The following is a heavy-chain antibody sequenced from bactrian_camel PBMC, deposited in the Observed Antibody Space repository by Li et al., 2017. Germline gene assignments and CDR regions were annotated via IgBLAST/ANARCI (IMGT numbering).Heavy chain of an antibody. J-gene: IGHJ4*01. Sequence: HVQLVESGGGSVQTGGNLTLACAASGYDYSGYCVGWFRQVEGKEREEVASIYVRGGHTYYADSVKGRFTIYRHDASNTMFLQMNNLEPEDTAMYYCAAARTVYAADVLGKNQYEYWGQGTQVTVS. CDR3: AAARTVYAADVLGKNQYEY. V-gene: IGHV3S6*01. CDR1: GYDYSGYC. D-gene: IGHD3*01. CDR2: IYVRGGHT.